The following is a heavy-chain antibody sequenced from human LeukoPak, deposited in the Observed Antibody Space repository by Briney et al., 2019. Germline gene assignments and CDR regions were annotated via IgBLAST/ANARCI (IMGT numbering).Heavy chain of an antibody. D-gene: IGHD5-24*01. V-gene: IGHV4-61*02. CDR2: IYSDGSS. Sequence: SQTLSLTCTVSGGSISIGGYYWSWIRPPAGKGLEWIGRIYSDGSSNCSPSLKSRVTISIDTSKNQFSLNLSSVTAADTAVYYCARVIRRDPYNYDGFDIWGQGTMVTVSS. CDR1: GGSISIGGYY. CDR3: ARVIRRDPYNYDGFDI. J-gene: IGHJ3*02.